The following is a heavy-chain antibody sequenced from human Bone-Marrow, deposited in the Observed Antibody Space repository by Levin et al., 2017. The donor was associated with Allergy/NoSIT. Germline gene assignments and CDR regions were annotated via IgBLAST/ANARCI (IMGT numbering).Heavy chain of an antibody. D-gene: IGHD4-17*01. CDR2: MNREGTLR. CDR3: ARDLNGDQYDI. V-gene: IGHV3-74*01. CDR1: GFAFDNHW. J-gene: IGHJ4*01. Sequence: GGSLRLSCAASGFAFDNHWMHWVRQVSGKGLAWVSRMNREGTLRHYADSVKGRFTISRDNAGSTLFLQMNSLTADDTGIYFCARDLNGDQYDIWGHGTQVTVSS.